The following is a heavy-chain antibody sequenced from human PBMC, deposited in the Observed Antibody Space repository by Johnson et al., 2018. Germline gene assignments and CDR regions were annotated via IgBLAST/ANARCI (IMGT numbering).Heavy chain of an antibody. D-gene: IGHD3-10*01. CDR3: TRYPRGDGFDI. CDR2: ISGSDNAI. Sequence: QVQLVESGGGLVKPGGSLRLSCAASGFAFSDYYMSWIRQAPGRGLEWVSYISGSDNAIYYAESVQGRFTNSRDNAKNALYLQRNRLSAEGTAVYYWTRYPRGDGFDIWGQGTMVTVSS. J-gene: IGHJ3*02. V-gene: IGHV3-11*04. CDR1: GFAFSDYY.